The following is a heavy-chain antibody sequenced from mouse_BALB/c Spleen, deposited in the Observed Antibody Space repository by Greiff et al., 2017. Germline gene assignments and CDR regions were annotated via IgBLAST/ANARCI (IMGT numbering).Heavy chain of an antibody. V-gene: IGHV5-17*02. CDR1: GFTFSSFG. CDR3: ARREADY. Sequence: EVQVVESGGGLVQPGGSRKLSCAASGFTFSSFGMHWVRQAPEKGLEWVAYISSGSSTIYYADTVKGRFTISRDNPKNTLFLQMTSLRSEDTAMYYCARREADYWGQGTSVTVSS. CDR2: ISSGSSTI. J-gene: IGHJ4*01.